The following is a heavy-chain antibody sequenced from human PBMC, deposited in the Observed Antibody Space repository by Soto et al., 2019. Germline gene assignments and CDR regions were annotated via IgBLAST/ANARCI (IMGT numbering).Heavy chain of an antibody. J-gene: IGHJ6*02. CDR3: AKLYDYVWAYYYYYYGMDV. Sequence: GGSLRLSCAASGFTFSSYAMSWVRQAPGKGLEWVSAISGSGGSTYYADSVKGRFTISRDNSKNTLYLQMNSLRAEDTAVYYCAKLYDYVWAYYYYYYGMDVWGQGTTVPVS. V-gene: IGHV3-23*01. CDR1: GFTFSSYA. CDR2: ISGSGGST. D-gene: IGHD3-16*01.